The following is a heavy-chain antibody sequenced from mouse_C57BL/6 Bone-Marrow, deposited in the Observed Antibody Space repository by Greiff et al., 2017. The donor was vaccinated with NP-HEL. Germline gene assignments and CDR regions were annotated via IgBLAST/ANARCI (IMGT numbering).Heavy chain of an antibody. CDR1: GYTFTSYG. D-gene: IGHD2-3*01. J-gene: IGHJ2*01. CDR3: ARGVYDGYLYYFDY. V-gene: IGHV1-81*01. CDR2: IYPRSGNT. Sequence: VKLMESGAELARPGASVKLSCKASGYTFTSYGISWVKQRTGQGLEWIGEIYPRSGNTYYNEKFKGKATLTADKSSSTAYMELRSLTSEDSAVYFCARGVYDGYLYYFDYWGQGTTLTVSS.